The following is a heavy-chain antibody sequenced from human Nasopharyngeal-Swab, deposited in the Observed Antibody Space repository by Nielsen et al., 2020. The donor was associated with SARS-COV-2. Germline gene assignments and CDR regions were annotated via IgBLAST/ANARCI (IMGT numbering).Heavy chain of an antibody. D-gene: IGHD6-13*01. CDR1: GGSFSGYY. V-gene: IGHV4-34*01. CDR3: ARSRYTSSWYGVRNWFDP. CDR2: INHSGST. J-gene: IGHJ5*02. Sequence: SETLSLTFAVYGGSFSGYYWNWIRQPPGKGLEWIGAINHSGSTNYNPSLKSRVTISLDTSKNQFSLKLCSVTAADTAVYYCARSRYTSSWYGVRNWFDPWGQGTLVTVSS.